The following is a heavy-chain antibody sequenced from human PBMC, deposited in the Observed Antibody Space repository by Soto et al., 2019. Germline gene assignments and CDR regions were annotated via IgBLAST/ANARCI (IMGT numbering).Heavy chain of an antibody. CDR1: GFTFSSYA. D-gene: IGHD4-4*01. CDR2: ISYAGSNK. J-gene: IGHJ2*01. V-gene: IGHV3-30-3*01. CDR3: TRPLWRDDYNWGYFDL. Sequence: QVQLVESGGGVVQPGRSLRLSCAASGFTFSSYAMHWARQAPGKGLEWVAVISYAGSNKYYADSVKGRFTISRDNSKNTLYLQMNSLRAEDTAVYYCTRPLWRDDYNWGYFDLWGRGTLVTVSS.